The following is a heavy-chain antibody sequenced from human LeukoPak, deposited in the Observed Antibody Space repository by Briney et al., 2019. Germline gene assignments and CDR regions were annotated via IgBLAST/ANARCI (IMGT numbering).Heavy chain of an antibody. CDR2: IWYDGSNK. D-gene: IGHD3-9*01. J-gene: IGHJ4*01. CDR1: GFTFSSYG. Sequence: GGSLRLSCAASGFTFSSYGMHWVRQAPGKGLEWVAVIWYDGSNKYYADSVKGRFTISRDNSKNTLYLQMNSLRAEDTAVYYFAKTYYDILTVPPYFDYWGQGTLVTVSS. CDR3: AKTYYDILTVPPYFDY. V-gene: IGHV3-33*06.